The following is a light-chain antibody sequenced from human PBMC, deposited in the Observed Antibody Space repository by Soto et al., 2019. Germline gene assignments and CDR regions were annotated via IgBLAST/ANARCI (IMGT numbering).Light chain of an antibody. CDR2: GAS. J-gene: IGKJ1*01. V-gene: IGKV3-20*01. Sequence: EIVLTQSPGTLSLSPGERATLSCRASQSVSNNYLAWYQQKPGQAPRLLIYGASSRATGIPERFSGSGSGTDFTLTISRLEPEDFAVYYCQHYGSSRTFGQGTKVDI. CDR3: QHYGSSRT. CDR1: QSVSNNY.